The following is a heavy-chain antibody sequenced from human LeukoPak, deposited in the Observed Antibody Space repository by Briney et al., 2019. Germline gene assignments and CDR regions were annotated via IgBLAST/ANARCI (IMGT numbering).Heavy chain of an antibody. D-gene: IGHD2-2*01. J-gene: IGHJ4*02. V-gene: IGHV4-4*07. CDR1: GGSMISYY. Sequence: SETLSLTCTVSGGSMISYYWSWIRQPAGKGLEWIGRIYTSGSTNYNPPLKSRVTISVDTSKNQFSLKLSSVTAADTAVYYCASSGPAKDIVVVPAASEFDYWGQGTLVTVSS. CDR3: ASSGPAKDIVVVPAASEFDY. CDR2: IYTSGST.